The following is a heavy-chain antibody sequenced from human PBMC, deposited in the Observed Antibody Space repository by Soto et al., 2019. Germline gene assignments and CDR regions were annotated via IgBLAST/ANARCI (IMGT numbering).Heavy chain of an antibody. V-gene: IGHV3-9*01. J-gene: IGHJ4*02. CDR3: TTGFSSSRFYVDS. CDR1: GFIFEDYV. CDR2: ISWNSKTK. Sequence: EVQLVASGGGLVQPGTSLRLSCAASGFIFEDYVMHWVRQVPGKGLEWVSSISWNSKTKDYADAVTGRFTISRANAKNSLYLQMDSLRTEDTAFYYCTTGFSSSRFYVDSWGQGTLVTVSS. D-gene: IGHD6-13*01.